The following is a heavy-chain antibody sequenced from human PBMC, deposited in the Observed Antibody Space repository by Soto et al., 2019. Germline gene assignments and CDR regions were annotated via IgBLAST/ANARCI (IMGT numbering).Heavy chain of an antibody. CDR2: IIPIFGTA. CDR1: GGTFSRHA. Sequence: QVQLVQSGAEVRKPGSSVKVSCKASGGTFSRHAISWVRQAPGQGLEWMGGIIPIFGTANHAQKFQGRVTIIADESTITVDMELSRLRSEDTAMYYCARGWGYDSNDYYYAYWGQGTLVIVSS. V-gene: IGHV1-69*01. D-gene: IGHD3-22*01. CDR3: ARGWGYDSNDYYYAY. J-gene: IGHJ4*02.